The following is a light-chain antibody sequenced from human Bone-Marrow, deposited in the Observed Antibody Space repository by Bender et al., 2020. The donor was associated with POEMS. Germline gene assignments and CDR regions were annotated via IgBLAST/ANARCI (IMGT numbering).Light chain of an antibody. V-gene: IGLV2-23*02. CDR3: YSYATTSTFL. J-gene: IGLJ2*01. CDR1: SNDVGTYNL. Sequence: QSALTQPASVSGSPGQSITISCTGTSNDVGTYNLVSWYQQHPGKAPKVLIYEVSQRPSGVSNRFSGSKSGNTASLTISGLQAEDEADYYCYSYATTSTFLFGGGTKLTVL. CDR2: EVS.